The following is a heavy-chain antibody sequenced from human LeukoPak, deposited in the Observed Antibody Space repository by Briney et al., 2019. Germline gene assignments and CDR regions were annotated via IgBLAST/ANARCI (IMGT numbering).Heavy chain of an antibody. D-gene: IGHD3-16*01. CDR2: IKPDGSQR. V-gene: IGHV3-7*01. CDR1: GFTVTSYA. CDR3: ARDDASSSFTY. J-gene: IGHJ4*02. Sequence: GGSLRLSCAVSGFTVTSYAMHWVRQAPGMGLEWVASIKPDGSQRDYVDSVKGRFTISRDNAQNSLYLQMNSLRVEDTAVYYCARDDASSSFTYWGQGALVTVSS.